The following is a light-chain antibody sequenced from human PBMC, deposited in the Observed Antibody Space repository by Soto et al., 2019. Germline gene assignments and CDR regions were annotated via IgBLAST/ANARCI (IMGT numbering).Light chain of an antibody. Sequence: QSALTQPASVSGSPGQSITISCTGTSSDVGGYNYVSWYQQHPGKAPKLMIYEVSNRPSGVSNRFSGSKSGNTASLTISGLRAEDEADYYCSSCTSSTTLVLGGGTKVTVL. CDR1: SSDVGGYNY. V-gene: IGLV2-14*01. CDR3: SSCTSSTTLV. J-gene: IGLJ2*01. CDR2: EVS.